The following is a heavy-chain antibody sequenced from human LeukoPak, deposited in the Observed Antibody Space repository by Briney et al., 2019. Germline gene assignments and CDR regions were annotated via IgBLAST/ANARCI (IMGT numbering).Heavy chain of an antibody. D-gene: IGHD4-11*01. Sequence: ASVKLSRKGSGFTFTFTRYYIHWVRQAPRQGLKWKGWINPNSGGTKYEQKFQGRVTMTRDTSISTAYMELSRLRSDDTAVYYCARVTITTMKDFDIWGQGTMVTVSS. CDR2: INPNSGGT. CDR1: GFTFTFTRYY. V-gene: IGHV1-2*02. J-gene: IGHJ3*02. CDR3: ARVTITTMKDFDI.